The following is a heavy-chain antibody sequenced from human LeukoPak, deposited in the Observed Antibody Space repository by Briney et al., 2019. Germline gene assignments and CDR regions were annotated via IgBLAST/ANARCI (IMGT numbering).Heavy chain of an antibody. V-gene: IGHV1-24*01. Sequence: ASVKVSCKVSGYTLTELSMHWVRQAPGKGLEWMGGFDPEDGETIYAQKFQGRVTMTEDTSTDTAYMELSSLRSEDTAVYYCATWRDCSGGSCPGLEAFDIWGQGTMVTVSS. CDR1: GYTLTELS. D-gene: IGHD2-15*01. J-gene: IGHJ3*02. CDR3: ATWRDCSGGSCPGLEAFDI. CDR2: FDPEDGET.